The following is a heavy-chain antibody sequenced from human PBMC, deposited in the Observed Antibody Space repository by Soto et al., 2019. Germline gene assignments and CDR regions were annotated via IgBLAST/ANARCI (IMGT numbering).Heavy chain of an antibody. V-gene: IGHV4-61*01. CDR2: IYYSGST. J-gene: IGHJ3*02. Sequence: ETLSLTCTVSGGSVSSGSYYWSWIRQPPGKGLEWIGYIYYSGSTNYNPSLKSRVTISVDTSKNQFSLKLSSVTAADTAVYYCASAVVVTAIFAFDIWGQGTMVTVSS. CDR3: ASAVVVTAIFAFDI. CDR1: GGSVSSGSYY. D-gene: IGHD2-21*02.